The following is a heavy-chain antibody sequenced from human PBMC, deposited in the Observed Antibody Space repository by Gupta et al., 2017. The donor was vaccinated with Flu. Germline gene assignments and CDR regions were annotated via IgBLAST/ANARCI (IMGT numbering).Heavy chain of an antibody. CDR2: ISYDGSNK. J-gene: IGHJ6*02. CDR3: AKEKGRGMDD. CDR1: GFTFSSYG. Sequence: QVQLVESGGGVVQPGRSLRLSCAASGFTFSSYGRNWVRQAPGKGLEWGAVISYDGSNKYYADSVKGRFTISRDNSKNTLYLQMNSLRAEDTAVYYCAKEKGRGMDDWGLGTTVTVSS. V-gene: IGHV3-30*18.